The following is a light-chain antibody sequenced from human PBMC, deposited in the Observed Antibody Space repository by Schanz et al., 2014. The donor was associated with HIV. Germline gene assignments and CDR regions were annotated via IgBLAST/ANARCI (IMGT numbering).Light chain of an antibody. CDR3: SSYTSSSTLV. Sequence: QSALTQPPSASGSPGQSVTISCTGTSSDVGGYNLVSWYQQHPGKAPKLMIYEVSRRPSGVPDRFSGSKSGNTASLTISGLQAEDEADYYCSSYTSSSTLVFGGGTKLT. J-gene: IGLJ2*01. CDR2: EVS. V-gene: IGLV2-8*01. CDR1: SSDVGGYNL.